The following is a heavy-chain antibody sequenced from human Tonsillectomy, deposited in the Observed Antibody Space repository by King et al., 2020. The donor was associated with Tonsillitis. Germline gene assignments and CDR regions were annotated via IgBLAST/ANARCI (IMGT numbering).Heavy chain of an antibody. CDR1: GFIFGDHA. CDR3: NNSSRGCYSGFGH. CDR2: IRSKNYGGTP. D-gene: IGHD3/OR15-3a*01. V-gene: IGHV3-49*03. J-gene: IGHJ3*01. Sequence: VQLVESGGGLVQPGRSLRLSCTSSGFIFGDHAMSWFRRAPGKGLEWVGFIRSKNYGGTPEYAASVEGRFTISRDDAKSIAYLQMNSLRIEDTAVYYCNNSSRGCYSGFGHWGQGTMVTVSS.